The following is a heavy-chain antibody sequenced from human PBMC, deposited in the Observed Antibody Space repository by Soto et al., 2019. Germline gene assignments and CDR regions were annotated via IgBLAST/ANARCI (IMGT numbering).Heavy chain of an antibody. Sequence: PGGSLRLSCAASGLTFSRFAMSWVRHAPGKGLEWVAAISETGGSTYYADSVKGRFTISRDNSKNTVCLQMNSLRVEDTAIYYCAKEIPSYYDTSGYHYYFDYWGQGTLVTVS. J-gene: IGHJ4*02. CDR2: ISETGGST. CDR1: GLTFSRFA. CDR3: AKEIPSYYDTSGYHYYFDY. V-gene: IGHV3-23*01. D-gene: IGHD3-22*01.